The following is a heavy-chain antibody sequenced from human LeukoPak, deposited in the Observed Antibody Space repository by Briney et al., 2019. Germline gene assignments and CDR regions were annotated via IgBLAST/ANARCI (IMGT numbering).Heavy chain of an antibody. Sequence: SETLSLTCTVSGGSISSSSYYWGWIRQPPGKGLEWIGTIYYSGRNYYNSSLTSRVTISVDTSKNQFSLRLNSVTAADTAVYYCAMSGSYLPSYWGQGTLVTVSS. CDR3: AMSGSYLPSY. CDR1: GGSISSSSYY. D-gene: IGHD1-26*01. CDR2: IYYSGRN. J-gene: IGHJ4*02. V-gene: IGHV4-39*01.